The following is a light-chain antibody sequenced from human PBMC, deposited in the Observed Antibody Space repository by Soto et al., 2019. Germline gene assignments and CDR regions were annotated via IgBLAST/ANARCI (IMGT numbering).Light chain of an antibody. J-gene: IGLJ2*01. Sequence: QSALTQPPSASGTPGQRVTISCSGSSSNIGINYVYWYQQLPGTAPKLLIYRNNQRPSGVPDRFSGSKSGTSASLAISGLRSEDETDYYCAAWDDSLSAVVFGGGTKLTVL. CDR2: RNN. CDR3: AAWDDSLSAVV. CDR1: SSNIGINY. V-gene: IGLV1-47*01.